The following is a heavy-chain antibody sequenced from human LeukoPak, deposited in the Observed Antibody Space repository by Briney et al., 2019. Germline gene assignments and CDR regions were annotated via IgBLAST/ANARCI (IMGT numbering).Heavy chain of an antibody. CDR3: AKDLSRAVAADWFDP. CDR1: GFTFSNYD. J-gene: IGHJ5*02. CDR2: ISDSGGST. Sequence: QAGGSLRLSCAASGFTFSNYDMSWVRQAPGKGLERVSSISDSGGSTYYADSVKGRFTISRDNSKNTLYLQMTNLRAADTAVYYCAKDLSRAVAADWFDPWDQGSLVTVSS. V-gene: IGHV3-23*01. D-gene: IGHD6-19*01.